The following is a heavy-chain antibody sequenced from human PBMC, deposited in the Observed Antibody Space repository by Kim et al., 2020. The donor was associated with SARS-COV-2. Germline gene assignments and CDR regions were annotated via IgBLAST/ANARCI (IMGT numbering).Heavy chain of an antibody. V-gene: IGHV3-33*01. CDR1: GFIFNSHG. J-gene: IGHJ6*02. D-gene: IGHD2-21*01. CDR2: IWYDASKK. Sequence: GGSLRLSCAASGFIFNSHGMHWVRQAPGKGLEWVAIIWYDASKKYYGDSVKGRFTISRDNSKNTLYLQMNSLRDEDTAVYYCGRDMGEPRSYGMADWGQG. CDR3: GRDMGEPRSYGMAD.